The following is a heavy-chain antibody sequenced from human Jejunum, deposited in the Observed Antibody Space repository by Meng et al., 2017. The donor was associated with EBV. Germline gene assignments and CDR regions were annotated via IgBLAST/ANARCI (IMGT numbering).Heavy chain of an antibody. D-gene: IGHD2-21*01. CDR3: TREIRGFYSAY. Sequence: QVQLLGSGGGWVRPGMSLIFSCAASGFIFSDDAMHWVPQAPGKGLEWVALISYDGSNKYYADSVKGRFTISRDSSKNTLFLQMNSLRTEDTAVYYCTREIRGFYSAYWGQGALVTVSS. J-gene: IGHJ4*02. V-gene: IGHV3-30-3*01. CDR1: GFIFSDDA. CDR2: ISYDGSNK.